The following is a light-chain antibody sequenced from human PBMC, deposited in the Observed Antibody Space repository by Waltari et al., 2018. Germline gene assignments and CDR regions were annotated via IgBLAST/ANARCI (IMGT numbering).Light chain of an antibody. Sequence: FMLTQPHSVSASPGKTVTLSCTGTGGSIANNYVQWYLQRPGSAPNTVIYEDDHRPSGFPDRFSGSIDISSNSAFLTISGLRTEDEADYYCQSYDTSHNWVFGGGTKLTVL. J-gene: IGLJ3*02. CDR1: GGSIANNY. CDR2: EDD. V-gene: IGLV6-57*02. CDR3: QSYDTSHNWV.